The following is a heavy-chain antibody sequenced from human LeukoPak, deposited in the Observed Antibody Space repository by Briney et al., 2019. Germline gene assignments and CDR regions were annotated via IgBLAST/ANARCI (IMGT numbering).Heavy chain of an antibody. CDR2: IYYGGTT. Sequence: PSETLSLTCTVSAGSISSSSYYWGWIPQPPGKGLEWIASIYYGGTTYYNPSLKSRVTISVDTSKNQFSLKLSSVTAADTAVYYCARVRNYYDSGSPGYYFDYWGQGTLVTVSS. J-gene: IGHJ4*02. CDR3: ARVRNYYDSGSPGYYFDY. D-gene: IGHD3-10*01. V-gene: IGHV4-39*07. CDR1: AGSISSSSYY.